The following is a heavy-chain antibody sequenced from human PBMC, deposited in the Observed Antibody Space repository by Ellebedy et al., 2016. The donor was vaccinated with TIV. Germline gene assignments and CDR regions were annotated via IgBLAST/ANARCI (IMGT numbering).Heavy chain of an antibody. V-gene: IGHV3-30*18. CDR3: AKEGAFGNWYFDL. J-gene: IGHJ2*01. Sequence: GESLKISCAASGFTFSSHGMHWVRQVPGKGPEWVAVIADHGTVQYYSDSVKGRFTISRDNSKNALWLQMNSLRFEDTAVYFCAKEGAFGNWYFDLWGRGTLVTVSS. D-gene: IGHD1-14*01. CDR1: GFTFSSHG. CDR2: IADHGTVQ.